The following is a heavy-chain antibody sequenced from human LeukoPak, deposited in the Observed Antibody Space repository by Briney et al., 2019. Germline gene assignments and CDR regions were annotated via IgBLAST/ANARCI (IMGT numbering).Heavy chain of an antibody. Sequence: GSLRLSCAASGFTFSSYTMNWVRQAPGKGLEWVSYIRGSSSSIYYADSVRGRFTISRDNAKNSLYLQMNSLRAEDTALYYCAKDINFDYWGQGTLVTVSS. CDR3: AKDINFDY. CDR2: IRGSSSSI. V-gene: IGHV3-48*01. J-gene: IGHJ4*02. D-gene: IGHD3-10*01. CDR1: GFTFSSYT.